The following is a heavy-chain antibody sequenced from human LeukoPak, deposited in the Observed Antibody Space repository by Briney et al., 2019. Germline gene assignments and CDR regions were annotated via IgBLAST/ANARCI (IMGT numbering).Heavy chain of an antibody. D-gene: IGHD3-9*01. V-gene: IGHV4-4*02. CDR1: GGSISSSNW. CDR2: IYHSGST. CDR3: ARVSYDILTGYYGLDY. Sequence: SETLSLTCAVSGGSISSSNWWSWVRQPPGKGLEWIGEIYHSGSTNYNPSLKSRVTISVDKSKNQFSLKLSSVTAADTAVYYCARVSYDILTGYYGLDYWGQGTLVTVSS. J-gene: IGHJ4*02.